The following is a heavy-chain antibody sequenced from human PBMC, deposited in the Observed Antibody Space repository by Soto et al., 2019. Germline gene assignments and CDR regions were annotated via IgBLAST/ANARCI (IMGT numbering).Heavy chain of an antibody. D-gene: IGHD2-15*01. Sequence: GGSLRLSCAASGFTVSGNYMSWVRQAPGKGLEWVSVIYSGGSTYYADSVKGRFTISRDNSKDTLYLQMNSLRAEDTAVYYFARDGYCSGGSCYSHYFDYWGQGTLVTVSS. CDR1: GFTVSGNY. CDR3: ARDGYCSGGSCYSHYFDY. J-gene: IGHJ4*02. CDR2: IYSGGST. V-gene: IGHV3-53*01.